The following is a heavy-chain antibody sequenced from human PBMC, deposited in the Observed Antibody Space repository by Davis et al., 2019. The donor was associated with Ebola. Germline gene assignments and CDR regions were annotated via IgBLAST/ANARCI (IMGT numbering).Heavy chain of an antibody. CDR3: ARAFIVAAGFNWFDP. CDR2: IYYSGST. J-gene: IGHJ5*02. Sequence: GSLRLSCTVSGGSISSSSYYWGWIRQPPGKGLEWIGSIYYSGSTYYNPSLKSRVTISVDTSKNQFSLKLSSVTAADTAVYCCARAFIVAAGFNWFDPWGQGTLVTVSS. D-gene: IGHD6-13*01. CDR1: GGSISSSSYY. V-gene: IGHV4-39*01.